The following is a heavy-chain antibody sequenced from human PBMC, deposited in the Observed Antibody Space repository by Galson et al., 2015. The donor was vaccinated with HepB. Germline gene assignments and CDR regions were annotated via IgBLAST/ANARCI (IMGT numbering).Heavy chain of an antibody. Sequence: SVKVSCKASGYTFTSYGISWVRQAPGQGLEWMGWISAYNGNTNYAQKLQGRVTMTTDTSTSTAYMELRSLRSDDTAVYYCARVDHPFNDYGGNPWGQGTLVTVSS. CDR2: ISAYNGNT. D-gene: IGHD4-23*01. CDR3: ARVDHPFNDYGGNP. V-gene: IGHV1-18*01. CDR1: GYTFTSYG. J-gene: IGHJ5*02.